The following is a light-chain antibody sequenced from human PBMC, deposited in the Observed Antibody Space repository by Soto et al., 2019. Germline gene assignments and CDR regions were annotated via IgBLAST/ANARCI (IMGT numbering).Light chain of an antibody. CDR3: QQYGSSPLVT. CDR2: GAS. Sequence: EIVLTQSPGTLSLSPGERATLSCRASQSVSSSYLAWYQQKPGQAPRLLIYGASSRATGIPDRFSCSGSGTDFTLTISRLEPEDFAVYYCQQYGSSPLVTFGQGTRLEI. J-gene: IGKJ5*01. CDR1: QSVSSSY. V-gene: IGKV3-20*01.